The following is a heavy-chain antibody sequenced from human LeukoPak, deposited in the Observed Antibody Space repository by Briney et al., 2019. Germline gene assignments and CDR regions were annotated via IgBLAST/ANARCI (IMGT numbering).Heavy chain of an antibody. V-gene: IGHV3-23*01. D-gene: IGHD4-17*01. Sequence: GRSLRLSCAVSGFTLRRFAMNWVPEAPGKGLEWVSAISDSGSATYYADSVKGRFTISRDNSKNTLYLQMNSRRTEDTAVYYCAKDQYGEAFDIWGPGAMVTVSS. CDR1: GFTLRRFA. J-gene: IGHJ3*02. CDR3: AKDQYGEAFDI. CDR2: ISDSGSAT.